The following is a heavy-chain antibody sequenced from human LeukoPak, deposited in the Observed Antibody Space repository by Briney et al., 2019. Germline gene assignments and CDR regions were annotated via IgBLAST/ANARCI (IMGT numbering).Heavy chain of an antibody. J-gene: IGHJ4*02. V-gene: IGHV4-59*01. Sequence: PSETLSLTCTVSGGSISRYYWTWIRQPPGKGLEWIGDIYYSGSTNYNPSLKSRVTISVDTSKKKYSLKLSSVTAADTAGYYCARDVRYYASGSSFDYWGQGTLVTVSS. D-gene: IGHD3-10*01. CDR3: ARDVRYYASGSSFDY. CDR2: IYYSGST. CDR1: GGSISRYY.